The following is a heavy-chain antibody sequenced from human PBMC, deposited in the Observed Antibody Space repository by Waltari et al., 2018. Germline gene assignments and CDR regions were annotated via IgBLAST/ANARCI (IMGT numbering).Heavy chain of an antibody. Sequence: QVQLQQWGAGLLKPSETLSLTCAVYGGSFSGYYWRWIRQPPGKGLEWIGEINHSGSTNYNPSLKSRVTISVDTSKNQFSLKLSSVTAADTAVYYCARESGSYYYYYYMDVWGKGTTVTISS. V-gene: IGHV4-34*01. J-gene: IGHJ6*03. CDR3: ARESGSYYYYYYMDV. CDR2: INHSGST. D-gene: IGHD1-26*01. CDR1: GGSFSGYY.